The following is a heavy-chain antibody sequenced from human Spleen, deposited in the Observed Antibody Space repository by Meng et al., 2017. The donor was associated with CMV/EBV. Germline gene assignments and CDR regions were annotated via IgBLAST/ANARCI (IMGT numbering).Heavy chain of an antibody. J-gene: IGHJ4*02. CDR2: IYYSGST. CDR3: AREEQLGGFDY. V-gene: IGHV4-59*01. CDR1: GGSISSYY. Sequence: SETLSLTCTVSGGSISSYYWSWIRQPPEKGLEWIGYIYYSGSTNYNPSLKSRVTISVDTSKNQFSLKLSSVTAADTAVYYCAREEQLGGFDYWGQGTLVTVSS. D-gene: IGHD6-6*01.